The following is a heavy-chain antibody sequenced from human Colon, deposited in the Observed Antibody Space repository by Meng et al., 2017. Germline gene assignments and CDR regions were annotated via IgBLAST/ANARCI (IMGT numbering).Heavy chain of an antibody. V-gene: IGHV3-30*04. CDR1: GFNFRVRG. J-gene: IGHJ5*01. CDR3: AKEWSSSYAYYDA. D-gene: IGHD3-16*01. CDR2: VTYNGKKQ. Sequence: VTLVQSGGGVVQPGTSLRRSFSASGFNFRVRGLHWFRQDPGKGLEVVAAVTYNGKKQYYADSVKGRFIISRDNSDNTLYLQMGSLKPEDTAIYYCAKEWSSSYAYYDAWGQGTLVTVSS.